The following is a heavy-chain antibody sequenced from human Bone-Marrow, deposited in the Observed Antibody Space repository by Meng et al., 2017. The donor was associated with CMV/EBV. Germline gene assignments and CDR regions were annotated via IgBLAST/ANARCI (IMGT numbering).Heavy chain of an antibody. Sequence: GESLKISCAASGFTFSSYSMNWVRQAPGKGLEWVSSISSSSSYIYYADSVKGRFTISRENAKNSLYLQMNSLSAEDTAVYYCASGYSYCYHYYYGMDVWGQGTTVTVSS. J-gene: IGHJ6*02. CDR3: ASGYSYCYHYYYGMDV. D-gene: IGHD5-18*01. CDR2: ISSSSSYI. CDR1: GFTFSSYS. V-gene: IGHV3-21*01.